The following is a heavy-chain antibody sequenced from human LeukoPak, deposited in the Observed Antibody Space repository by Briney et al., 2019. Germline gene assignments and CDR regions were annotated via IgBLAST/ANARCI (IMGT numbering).Heavy chain of an antibody. Sequence: ETLSLTCTVSGDSISRSTYYWAWIRQPPGKGLEWIWSVYYGRSPYFNPSLESRATISVDTSKNHFSLKMSSVTAADTAVYYCARSSGTGTFSYWGQGTLVTVSS. CDR2: VYYGRSP. J-gene: IGHJ4*02. D-gene: IGHD6-25*01. V-gene: IGHV4-39*02. CDR3: ARSSGTGTFSY. CDR1: GDSISRSTYY.